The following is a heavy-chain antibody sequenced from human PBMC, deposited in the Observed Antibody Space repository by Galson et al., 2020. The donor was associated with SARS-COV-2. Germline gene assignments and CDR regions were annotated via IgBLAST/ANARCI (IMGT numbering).Heavy chain of an antibody. CDR3: AREGSGSTYYIDN. CDR2: ISSSSSSV. D-gene: IGHD1-26*01. Sequence: GSLRLSCAASGFTFSSYGMNWVRQAPGKGLEWVSSISSSSSSVYYADSMKGRFTISRDNAKNSLYLQMNSLRVDDTAVYYCAREGSGSTYYIDNWGQGTLVTVSS. CDR1: GFTFSSYG. J-gene: IGHJ4*02. V-gene: IGHV3-21*06.